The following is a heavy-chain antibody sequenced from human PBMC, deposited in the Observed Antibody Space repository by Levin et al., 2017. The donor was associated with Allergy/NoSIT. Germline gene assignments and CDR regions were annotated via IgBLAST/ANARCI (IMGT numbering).Heavy chain of an antibody. CDR2: TYYSGST. J-gene: IGHJ4*02. CDR1: GGSISSGSHY. Sequence: SETLSLTCTVSGGSISSGSHYWGWIRQPPGKGLEWIGSTYYSGSTYYNPSLRSRVTMSVDTSKNQFSLKLSSVTAADTAVYYCARDQIPIGYCSGGICYPFDYWGQGTLVTVSS. CDR3: ARDQIPIGYCSGGICYPFDY. V-gene: IGHV4-39*07. D-gene: IGHD2-15*01.